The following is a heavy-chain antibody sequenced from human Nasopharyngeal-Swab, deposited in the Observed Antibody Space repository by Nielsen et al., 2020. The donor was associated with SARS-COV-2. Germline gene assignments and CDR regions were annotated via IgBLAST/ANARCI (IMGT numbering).Heavy chain of an antibody. CDR3: ARSPRYYDSSGKLDY. V-gene: IGHV1-3*01. J-gene: IGHJ4*02. CDR1: GYTFTSYA. Sequence: ASVKVSCKASGYTFTSYAMHWVRQAPGQRLEWMGWINAGNGNTKYSQKFQGGVTITRDTSASTAYMELSSLRSEDTAVYYCARSPRYYDSSGKLDYWGQGTLVTVSS. CDR2: INAGNGNT. D-gene: IGHD3-22*01.